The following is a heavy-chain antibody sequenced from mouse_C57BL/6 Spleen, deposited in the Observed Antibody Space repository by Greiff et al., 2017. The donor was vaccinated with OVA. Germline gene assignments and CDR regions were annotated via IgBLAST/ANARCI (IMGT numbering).Heavy chain of an antibody. CDR1: GFTFSDYG. D-gene: IGHD1-1*01. CDR2: ISSGSSTI. CDR3: ARDYYGSSLYYAMDY. V-gene: IGHV5-17*01. J-gene: IGHJ4*01. Sequence: EVMLVESGGGLVKPGGSLKLSCAASGFTFSDYGMHWVRQAPEKGLEWVAYISSGSSTIDYADTVKGRFTISRDNAKNTLFLQMTSLRSEDTAMYYCARDYYGSSLYYAMDYWGQGTSVTVSS.